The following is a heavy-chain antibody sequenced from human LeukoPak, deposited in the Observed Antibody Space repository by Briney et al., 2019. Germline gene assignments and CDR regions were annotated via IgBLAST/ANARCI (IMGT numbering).Heavy chain of an antibody. Sequence: GGSLRLSCAASGFTFSTYSMNWVRQAPGKGLEWVSSISSSGSYIYYADSVKGRFTISRDIAKNSVNLQMNSLSAEDTAVYYCAREEYSGSYYFDYWGQGTLVTVSS. CDR2: ISSSGSYI. CDR3: AREEYSGSYYFDY. CDR1: GFTFSTYS. D-gene: IGHD1-26*01. J-gene: IGHJ4*02. V-gene: IGHV3-21*06.